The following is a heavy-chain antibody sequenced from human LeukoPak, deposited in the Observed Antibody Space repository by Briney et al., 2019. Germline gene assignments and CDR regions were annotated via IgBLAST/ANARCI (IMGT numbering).Heavy chain of an antibody. CDR3: AKDHILTGRAIFDY. D-gene: IGHD3-9*01. Sequence: GRSLRLSCAASGFTFSSYGMHWVRQAPGKGLEWVAVISYDGSNKYYADSVEGRFTISRDNSKNTLYLQMNSLRAEDTAVYYCAKDHILTGRAIFDYWGQGTLVTVSS. J-gene: IGHJ4*02. V-gene: IGHV3-30*18. CDR1: GFTFSSYG. CDR2: ISYDGSNK.